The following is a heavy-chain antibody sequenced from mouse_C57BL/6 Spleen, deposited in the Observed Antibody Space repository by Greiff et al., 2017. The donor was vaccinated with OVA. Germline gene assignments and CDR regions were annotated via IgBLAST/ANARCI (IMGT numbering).Heavy chain of an antibody. Sequence: QVQLQQSGAELVRPGTSVKVSCKASGYAFTNYLIEWIKQRPGQGLEWIGVINPGSGGTNYNEKFKGKATLTADKSSSTAYMQLSSLTSEDSAVYVCVVVATPYWYFDVWGTGTTVTVSS. CDR3: VVVATPYWYFDV. V-gene: IGHV1-54*01. CDR2: INPGSGGT. D-gene: IGHD1-1*01. J-gene: IGHJ1*03. CDR1: GYAFTNYL.